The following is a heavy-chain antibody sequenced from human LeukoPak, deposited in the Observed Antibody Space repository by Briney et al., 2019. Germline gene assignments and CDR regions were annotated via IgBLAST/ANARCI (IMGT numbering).Heavy chain of an antibody. V-gene: IGHV3-48*03. CDR2: ISSSGSTI. J-gene: IGHJ4*02. Sequence: WGSLTLTCAASGFTFSSYEMNWVRQAPGKGLEWVSYISSSGSTIYYADSVKGRFTISRDNAKNSLCLQMNSLRAEDTAVYYCARVGGGYFDLILPDNWGEGDPVSVSS. CDR1: GFTFSSYE. CDR3: ARVGGGYFDLILPDN. D-gene: IGHD3-9*01.